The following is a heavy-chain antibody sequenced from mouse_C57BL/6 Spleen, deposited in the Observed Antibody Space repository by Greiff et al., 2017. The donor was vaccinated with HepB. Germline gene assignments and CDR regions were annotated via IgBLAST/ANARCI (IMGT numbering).Heavy chain of an antibody. J-gene: IGHJ2*01. CDR1: GYTFTSYG. D-gene: IGHD1-1*01. CDR2: IYPRSGNT. Sequence: VQLVESGAELARPGASVKLSCKASGYTFTSYGISWVKQRTGQGLEWIGEIYPRSGNTYYNEKFKGKATLTADKSSSTAYMELRSLTSEDSAVYFCARRDSYGSSYDYFDYWGQGTTLTVSS. V-gene: IGHV1-81*01. CDR3: ARRDSYGSSYDYFDY.